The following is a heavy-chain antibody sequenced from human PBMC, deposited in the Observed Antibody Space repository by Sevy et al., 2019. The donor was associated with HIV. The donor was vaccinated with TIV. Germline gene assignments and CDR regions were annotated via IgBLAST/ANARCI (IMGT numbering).Heavy chain of an antibody. CDR3: AGAPDCGRIWCSHYYGMDV. V-gene: IGHV3-74*03. J-gene: IGHJ6*02. CDR1: GFTFSSYW. CDR2: IGPDGRVT. Sequence: GGYLRLSCVVSGFTFSSYWMHWVRQGPGKGLVWVSRIGPDGRVTTYADSVKGRFTVSRDDAKNTVYLQMNSLRPEDTAVYDCAGAPDCGRIWCSHYYGMDVWGQGTTVTVSS. D-gene: IGHD2-21*01.